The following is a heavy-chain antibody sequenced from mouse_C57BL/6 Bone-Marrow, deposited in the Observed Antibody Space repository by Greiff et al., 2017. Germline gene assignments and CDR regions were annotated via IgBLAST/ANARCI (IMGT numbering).Heavy chain of an antibody. CDR2: ISGGGGNT. CDR3: ARHLGPWFAY. CDR1: GFTFSSYT. D-gene: IGHD4-1*01. J-gene: IGHJ3*01. Sequence: EVMLVESGGGLVKPGGSLKLSCAASGFTFSSYTMSWVRQTPEKRLEWVATISGGGGNTYYPASVKGRFTISRDNAKNALYLQMSRLRSEDTALYYCARHLGPWFAYWGQGTLVTVSA. V-gene: IGHV5-9*01.